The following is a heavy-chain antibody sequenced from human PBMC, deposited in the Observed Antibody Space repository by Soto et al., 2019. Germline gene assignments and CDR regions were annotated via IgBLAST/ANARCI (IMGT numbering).Heavy chain of an antibody. CDR1: GFTFSSYA. V-gene: IGHV3-30-3*01. D-gene: IGHD2-2*01. Sequence: QVQLVESGGGVVQPGRSLRLSCAASGFTFSSYAMHWVRQAPGKGLEWVAVISYDGSNKYYADSVKGRFTISRDNSKNKLYLQMNSLRAEDTAVYYCARAESGDCSSTSCPQLGYYYYYGMDVWGQGTTVTVSS. CDR2: ISYDGSNK. CDR3: ARAESGDCSSTSCPQLGYYYYYGMDV. J-gene: IGHJ6*02.